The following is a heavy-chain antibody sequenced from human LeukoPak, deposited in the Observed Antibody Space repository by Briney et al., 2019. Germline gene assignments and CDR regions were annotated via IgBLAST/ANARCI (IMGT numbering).Heavy chain of an antibody. Sequence: GGSLRLSCAASGFTFSSYAMSWVRQAPGKGLEWVSAISGSGGSTYYAASVKVRFTISRNNSKNTMYLQMNSVRAEDTAVYYCARQNDFWSGYYFYWGQGTLVTVSS. D-gene: IGHD3-3*01. CDR1: GFTFSSYA. J-gene: IGHJ4*02. CDR3: ARQNDFWSGYYFY. V-gene: IGHV3-23*01. CDR2: ISGSGGST.